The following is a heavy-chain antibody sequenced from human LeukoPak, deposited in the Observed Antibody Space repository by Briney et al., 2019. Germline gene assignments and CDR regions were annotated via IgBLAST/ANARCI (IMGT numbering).Heavy chain of an antibody. J-gene: IGHJ4*02. D-gene: IGHD3-22*01. CDR3: AKDSSGYYWSAFDY. CDR2: ISGSGGST. Sequence: GGSLRLSCAASGFTFSSYVMSWVRQAPGKGLEWVSAISGSGGSTYYADSVKGRFTISRDNSKNTLYLQMNSLRAEDTAVYYCAKDSSGYYWSAFDYWGQGTLVTVSS. CDR1: GFTFSSYV. V-gene: IGHV3-23*01.